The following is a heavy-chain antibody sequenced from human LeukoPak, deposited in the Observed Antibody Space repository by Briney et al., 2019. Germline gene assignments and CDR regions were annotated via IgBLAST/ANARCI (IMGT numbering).Heavy chain of an antibody. Sequence: GGSLRLSCVASGFTFSNLAMSWVRQAPGKGLEWVSVISDSGGTTYYADSVKGRFTISRDNSRNTLYLQINSLRVDDTAGDYRAKGARRGSGWFFFVHWGQGTLVTVS. D-gene: IGHD6-19*01. J-gene: IGHJ4*02. V-gene: IGHV3-23*01. CDR2: ISDSGGTT. CDR1: GFTFSNLA. CDR3: AKGARRGSGWFFFVH.